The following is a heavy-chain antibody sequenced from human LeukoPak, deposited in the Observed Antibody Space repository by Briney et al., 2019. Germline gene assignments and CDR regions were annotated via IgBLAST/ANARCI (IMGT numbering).Heavy chain of an antibody. CDR3: ARDQYSWNPWESGMDV. CDR1: GYTFTSCG. D-gene: IGHD1-1*01. J-gene: IGHJ6*04. V-gene: IGHV1-18*04. CDR2: ISGYNVNT. Sequence: ASVKVSCKASGYTFTSCGISWVRQAPGQGLEWMGWISGYNVNTNYAQKLQGRVTMTTDTSTSTAYMELGSLRSDDTAVYYCARDQYSWNPWESGMDVWGKGTTVTVSS.